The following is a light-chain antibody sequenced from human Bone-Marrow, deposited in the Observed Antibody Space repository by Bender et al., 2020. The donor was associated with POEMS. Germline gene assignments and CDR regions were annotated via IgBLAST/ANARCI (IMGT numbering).Light chain of an antibody. V-gene: IGLV3-1*01. CDR3: QAWDSGSVI. J-gene: IGLJ2*01. Sequence: SYVLTQPPSVSVSPGQTASITCSGDNLGSRYVCWYQQKPGQSPVLVIYEDKKRPSGIPERFSGSYSGNTASLTISGTQPMDEADYFCQAWDSGSVIFGGGTKLTVL. CDR1: NLGSRY. CDR2: EDK.